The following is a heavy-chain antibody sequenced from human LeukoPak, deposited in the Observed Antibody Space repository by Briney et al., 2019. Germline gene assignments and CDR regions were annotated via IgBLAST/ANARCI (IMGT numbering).Heavy chain of an antibody. CDR1: GLTFSSYA. CDR3: ARDGEPARPRIAAAGRGGFDP. CDR2: ISSNGGST. J-gene: IGHJ5*02. V-gene: IGHV3-64*01. Sequence: HGGSLRLSCAASGLTFSSYAMRWVRQAPGKGLEYVSAISSNGGSTYYANSVKGRFTISRDNSKNTLYLQMGSLRAEDMAVYYCARDGEPARPRIAAAGRGGFDPWGQGTLVTVSS. D-gene: IGHD6-13*01.